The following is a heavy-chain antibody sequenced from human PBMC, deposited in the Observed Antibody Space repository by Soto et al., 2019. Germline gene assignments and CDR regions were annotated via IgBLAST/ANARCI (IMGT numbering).Heavy chain of an antibody. J-gene: IGHJ5*02. Sequence: VQLVQSGAEVKKPGASVNVSCKTSGYTFTDHFIHWLRQAPGQGLQWLGWINPKNGATFYAHEFWDRVTLTKDTSINTAYMERTSLTSDDTAMYYCAREGGGQWLRWFDPWGQGTLVIVSS. CDR1: GYTFTDHF. CDR3: AREGGGQWLRWFDP. CDR2: INPKNGAT. D-gene: IGHD6-19*01. V-gene: IGHV1-2*07.